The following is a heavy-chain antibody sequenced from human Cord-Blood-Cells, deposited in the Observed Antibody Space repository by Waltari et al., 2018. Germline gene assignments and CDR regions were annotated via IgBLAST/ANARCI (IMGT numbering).Heavy chain of an antibody. Sequence: QVQLQASGPGLVKPSETLSLTCTVSGGSIRRYYWSWIRQPAGQGLEWIGRIYTSGSTNYNPSLKSRVTMSVDTSKNQFSLKLSSVTAADTAVYYCARDRRYYDSSGYYYDYGMDVWGQGTTVTVSS. D-gene: IGHD3-22*01. CDR3: ARDRRYYDSSGYYYDYGMDV. V-gene: IGHV4-4*07. CDR1: GGSIRRYY. J-gene: IGHJ6*02. CDR2: IYTSGST.